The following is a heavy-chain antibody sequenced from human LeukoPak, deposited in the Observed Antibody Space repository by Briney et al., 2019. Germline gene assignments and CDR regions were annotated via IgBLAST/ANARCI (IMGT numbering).Heavy chain of an antibody. J-gene: IGHJ4*02. D-gene: IGHD3-22*01. Sequence: GGSLRLSCAASGFTFSNAWMSWVRQAPGKGLEWVGRIKSKTDGGTTDYAAPVKGRFTISRDDSKSTLYLQMNSLKTEDTAVYYCTTDLRLTYYYDSRGDYWGQGTLVTVSS. CDR2: IKSKTDGGTT. CDR1: GFTFSNAW. V-gene: IGHV3-15*01. CDR3: TTDLRLTYYYDSRGDY.